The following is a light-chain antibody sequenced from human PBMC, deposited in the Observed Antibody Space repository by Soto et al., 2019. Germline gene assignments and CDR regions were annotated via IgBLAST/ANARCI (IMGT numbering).Light chain of an antibody. Sequence: DIQLTQSPSFLSASVGDRVTITCRASQGISSYLAWYQQRPGKAPKLLMYGASTLQSGVPSRFSGSPSGTTFTLTINNLQPEDFTTYYCQQLNNFPRTFGQGTKVE. J-gene: IGKJ1*01. CDR1: QGISSY. CDR3: QQLNNFPRT. V-gene: IGKV1-9*01. CDR2: GAS.